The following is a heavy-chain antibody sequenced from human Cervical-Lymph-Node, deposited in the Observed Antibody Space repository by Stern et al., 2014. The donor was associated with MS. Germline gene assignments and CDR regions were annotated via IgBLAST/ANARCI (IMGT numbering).Heavy chain of an antibody. J-gene: IGHJ4*02. CDR2: ITNVGRT. D-gene: IGHD1-1*01. CDR1: GFTVSRDC. CDR3: ARDTSSPERSDW. V-gene: IGHV3-53*01. Sequence: EVQLVESGGGVIQPGGSLRLSCTASGFTVSRDCMTWVRQAPGQGLGWVSLITNVGRTFYTDSVKGRFNISIDDSKNAVYLHMTSLRAEDTAMYYCARDTSSPERSDWWGQGTLVTVSS.